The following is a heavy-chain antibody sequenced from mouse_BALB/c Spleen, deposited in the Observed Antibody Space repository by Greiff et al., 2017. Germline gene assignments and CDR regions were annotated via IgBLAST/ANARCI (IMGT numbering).Heavy chain of an antibody. Sequence: VQLKESGGDLVKPGGSLKLSCAASGFTFSSYGMSWVRQTPDKRLEWVATISSGGSYTYYPDSVKGRFTISRDNAKNTLYLQMSSLKSEDTAMYYCARRITTGMDYWGQGTSVTVSS. CDR1: GFTFSSYG. V-gene: IGHV5-6*01. J-gene: IGHJ4*01. CDR2: ISSGGSYT. D-gene: IGHD2-4*01. CDR3: ARRITTGMDY.